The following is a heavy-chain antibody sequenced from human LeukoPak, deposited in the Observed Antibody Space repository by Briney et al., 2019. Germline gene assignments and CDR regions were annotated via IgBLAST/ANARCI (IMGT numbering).Heavy chain of an antibody. CDR2: ISGSGGST. J-gene: IGHJ4*02. CDR3: AKGISGYYFCDY. V-gene: IGHV3-23*01. Sequence: GGSLRLSCAASGFTFSSYAMSWVRQAPGKGLGWVSAISGSGGSTYYADSVKGRFTISRDNSKNTLYLQMNSLRAEDTAVYYCAKGISGYYFCDYWGQGTLVTVSS. CDR1: GFTFSSYA. D-gene: IGHD3-22*01.